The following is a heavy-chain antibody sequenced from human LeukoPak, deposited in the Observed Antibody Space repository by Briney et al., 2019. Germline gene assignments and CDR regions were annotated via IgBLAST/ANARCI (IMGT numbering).Heavy chain of an antibody. Sequence: GRSLRLSCTASGFTFGDYAMSWFRQAPGKGLEWVGFITSKAYGGTTEYAASVKGRFTISRDDSKSIAYLQMNSLKTEDTAVYYCTADIVVVVAASFDYWGQGTLVTVSS. V-gene: IGHV3-49*03. CDR2: ITSKAYGGTT. D-gene: IGHD2-15*01. CDR3: TADIVVVVAASFDY. J-gene: IGHJ4*02. CDR1: GFTFGDYA.